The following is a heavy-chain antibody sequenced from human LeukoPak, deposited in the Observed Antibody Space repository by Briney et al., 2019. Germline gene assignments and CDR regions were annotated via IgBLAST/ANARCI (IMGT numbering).Heavy chain of an antibody. CDR1: GFTFSSYG. CDR3: AKGPKDYYDSSGQIDY. J-gene: IGHJ4*02. Sequence: GGSPRLSCAASGFTFSSYGMHWVRQAPGKGLEWVAVISYDGSNKYYADSVKGRFTISRDNSKNTLYLQMNSLRAEDTAVYYCAKGPKDYYDSSGQIDYWGQGTLVTVSS. D-gene: IGHD3-22*01. CDR2: ISYDGSNK. V-gene: IGHV3-30*18.